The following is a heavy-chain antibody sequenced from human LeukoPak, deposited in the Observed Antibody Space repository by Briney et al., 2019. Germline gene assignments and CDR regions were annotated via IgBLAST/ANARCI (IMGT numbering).Heavy chain of an antibody. D-gene: IGHD3-22*01. V-gene: IGHV3-23*01. CDR3: AKENYDSTYYFDY. CDR2: ISGSGGST. J-gene: IGHJ4*02. CDR1: GYSISSGYY. Sequence: ETLSLTCAVSGYSISSGYYWGWIRQPPGKGLEWVSAISGSGGSTYYADSVKGRFTISRDNSKNTLYLQMNSLRAEDTAVYYCAKENYDSTYYFDYWGQGTLVTVSS.